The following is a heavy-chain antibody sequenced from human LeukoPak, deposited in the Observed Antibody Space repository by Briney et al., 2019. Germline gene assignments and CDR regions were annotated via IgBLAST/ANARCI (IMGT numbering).Heavy chain of an antibody. V-gene: IGHV4-39*07. CDR1: GGSISSSSYY. D-gene: IGHD3-10*01. CDR3: ATGGGMVRGVIIFDY. J-gene: IGHJ4*02. Sequence: SETLSLTCTVSGGSISSSSYYWGWIRQPPGKGLEWIGSIYYSGSTYYNPSLKSRVTISVDTSKNQFSLKLSSVTAADTAVYYWATGGGMVRGVIIFDYWGQGTLVTVSS. CDR2: IYYSGST.